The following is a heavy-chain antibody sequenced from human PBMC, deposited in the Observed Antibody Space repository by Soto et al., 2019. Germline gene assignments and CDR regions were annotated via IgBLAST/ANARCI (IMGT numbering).Heavy chain of an antibody. V-gene: IGHV3-21*01. D-gene: IGHD3-10*01. CDR1: GFTFSSYS. CDR3: ARDSSLLWFGESHDYYYYMDV. Sequence: EVQLVESGGGLVKPGGSLRLSCAASGFTFSSYSMNWVRQAPGKGLEWVSSISSSSSYIYYADSVKGRFTISRDNAKNSLYLQMNSLRAEDTAVYYCARDSSLLWFGESHDYYYYMDVWDKGTTVTVSS. J-gene: IGHJ6*03. CDR2: ISSSSSYI.